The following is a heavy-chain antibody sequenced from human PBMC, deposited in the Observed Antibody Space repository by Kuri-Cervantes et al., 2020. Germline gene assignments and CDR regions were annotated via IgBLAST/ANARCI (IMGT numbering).Heavy chain of an antibody. V-gene: IGHV3-21*01. CDR3: AREQRGQFVPRNNWFDP. D-gene: IGHD2-8*01. J-gene: IGHJ5*02. Sequence: LSLTCAASGFTFSSYAMHWVRQAPGKGLEWVSSISSSSSYIYYADSVKGRFTISRDNAKNSLYLQMNSLRAEDTAVYYCAREQRGQFVPRNNWFDPWGQGTLVTVSS. CDR1: GFTFSSYA. CDR2: ISSSSSYI.